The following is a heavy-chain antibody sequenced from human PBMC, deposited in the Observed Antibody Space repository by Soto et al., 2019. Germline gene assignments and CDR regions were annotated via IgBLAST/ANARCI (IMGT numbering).Heavy chain of an antibody. V-gene: IGHV4-59*01. CDR2: IYYSGST. D-gene: IGHD6-13*01. CDR3: ARATSGYRYGY. CDR1: GGSISSYY. Sequence: PSETLSLTCTVSGGSISSYYWSWIRQPPGKGLEWIGYIYYSGSTNYNPSLKSRVTISVDTSKNQFSLKLSSVTAADTAVYYCARATSGYRYGYWGQGTLVTVSS. J-gene: IGHJ4*02.